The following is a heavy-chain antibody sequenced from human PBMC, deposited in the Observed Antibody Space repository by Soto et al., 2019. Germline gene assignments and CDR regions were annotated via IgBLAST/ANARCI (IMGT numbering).Heavy chain of an antibody. CDR1: GYTFTGYY. CDR3: ARSEDYGGNFDY. CDR2: INPNSGGT. J-gene: IGHJ4*02. V-gene: IGHV1-2*02. Sequence: ASVKVSCKASGYTFTGYYMHWVLQAPGQGLEWMGWINPNSGGTNYAQKFQGRVTMARDTSISTAYMELSRLRSDDTAVYYCARSEDYGGNFDYWGQGTLVTVSS. D-gene: IGHD4-17*01.